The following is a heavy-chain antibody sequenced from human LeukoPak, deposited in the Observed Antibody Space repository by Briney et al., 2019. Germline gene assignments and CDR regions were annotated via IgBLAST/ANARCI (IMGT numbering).Heavy chain of an antibody. D-gene: IGHD3-3*01. V-gene: IGHV3-33*06. J-gene: IGHJ4*02. CDR1: GFTFSSYG. Sequence: GRSLRLSCAASGFTFSSYGMHWVRQAPGKGLEWAAVIWYDGSNKYYADSVKGRFTISRDNSKNTLYLQMNSLRAEDTAVYYCAKDYDFWSGYEIDYWGQGTLVTVSS. CDR2: IWYDGSNK. CDR3: AKDYDFWSGYEIDY.